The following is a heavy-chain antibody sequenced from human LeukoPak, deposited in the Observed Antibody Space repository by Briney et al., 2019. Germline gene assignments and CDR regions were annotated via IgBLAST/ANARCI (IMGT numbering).Heavy chain of an antibody. CDR3: ARDDLYDRGV. CDR1: GYTFTGYY. Sequence: ASVKLSCKASGYTFTGYYMHWVRQAPGQGLEWMGRINPNSGAKNYAHKFQGRVTTTRDTSISTAHMQLSRLRSDDTAVYYCARDDLYDRGVWGRETLVSVSS. D-gene: IGHD3-22*01. J-gene: IGHJ4*02. CDR2: INPNSGAK. V-gene: IGHV1-2*06.